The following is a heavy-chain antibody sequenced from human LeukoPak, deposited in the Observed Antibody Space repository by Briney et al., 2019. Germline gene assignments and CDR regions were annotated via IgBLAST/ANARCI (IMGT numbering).Heavy chain of an antibody. V-gene: IGHV1-2*02. CDR3: ARDQVPAEYCSSTSCHDGAFDI. Sequence: ASVKVSCKASGYTFTGYYMHWVRQAPGQGLEWMGWINPNSGGTNYAQKFQGRVTMTRDTSISTAYMELSRLRSDDTAVYYCARDQVPAEYCSSTSCHDGAFDIWGQGTMVTVSS. CDR2: INPNSGGT. D-gene: IGHD2-2*01. CDR1: GYTFTGYY. J-gene: IGHJ3*02.